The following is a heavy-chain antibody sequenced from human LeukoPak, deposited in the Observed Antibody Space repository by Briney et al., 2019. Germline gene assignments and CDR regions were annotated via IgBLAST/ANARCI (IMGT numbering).Heavy chain of an antibody. CDR3: ARDSRDAYYYYYMDV. J-gene: IGHJ6*03. V-gene: IGHV4-59*11. Sequence: SETLYLTCTVSGGSICSHYWSWIRQPPGKGLEWIGYIYYSGSTNYNPSLKSRVTISVDTSKNQFSLKLSSVTAADTAVYYCARDSRDAYYYYYMDVWGKGTTVTVSS. CDR2: IYYSGST. CDR1: GGSICSHY. D-gene: IGHD2-21*02.